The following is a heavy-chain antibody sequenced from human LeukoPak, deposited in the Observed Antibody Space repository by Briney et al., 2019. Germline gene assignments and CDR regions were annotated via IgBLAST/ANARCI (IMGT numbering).Heavy chain of an antibody. Sequence: GPPGKASCKASGSPFTTSAVQWGRQPRGQPLEGLDWFFFGSGNTNYAQKFQERVTITRDMSTSTAYMELSSLRSEDTAVYYCAAYAMVRGVIITPPFDYWGQGTLVTVSS. CDR3: AAYAMVRGVIITPPFDY. D-gene: IGHD3-10*01. CDR1: GSPFTTSA. J-gene: IGHJ4*02. CDR2: FFFGSGNT. V-gene: IGHV1-58*01.